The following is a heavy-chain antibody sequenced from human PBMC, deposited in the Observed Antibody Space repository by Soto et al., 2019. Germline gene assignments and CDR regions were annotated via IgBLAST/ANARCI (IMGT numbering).Heavy chain of an antibody. D-gene: IGHD2-2*03. CDR3: AHGRSVGSTSCIEY. J-gene: IGHJ4*02. Sequence: QITLKESGPTLVQPTQTLTLTCTFSGFSLSTGAVGVGWIRQPPGEALEWLALVYYNDAIRSSPSLKDRLTITQDTSKNQAVLTLTNTDLVDTATYFYAHGRSVGSTSCIEYWGQGTLVSVSS. CDR2: VYYNDAI. V-gene: IGHV2-5*01. CDR1: GFSLSTGAVG.